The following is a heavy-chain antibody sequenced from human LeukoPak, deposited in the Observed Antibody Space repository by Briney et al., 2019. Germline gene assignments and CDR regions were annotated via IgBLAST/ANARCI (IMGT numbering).Heavy chain of an antibody. J-gene: IGHJ4*02. D-gene: IGHD2/OR15-2a*01. CDR2: IYSSGST. V-gene: IGHV4-59*01. CDR3: ARSFSARMFFDY. CDR1: GGSISSYY. Sequence: SETLSLTCTVSGGSISSYYWSWIRQPPGKGLEWIGYIYSSGSTNYNPSLKSRVIISLDTSKSQFSLKLSSATAADTAVYYCARSFSARMFFDYWGQGSLVTVSS.